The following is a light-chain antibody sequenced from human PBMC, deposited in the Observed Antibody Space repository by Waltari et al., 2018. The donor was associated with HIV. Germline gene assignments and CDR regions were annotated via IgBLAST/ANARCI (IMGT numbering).Light chain of an antibody. CDR1: SSGVGGYNF. CDR3: NSYTSSSTVV. J-gene: IGLJ2*01. Sequence: QSALTQPASVSGSPGQSITISCTGTSSGVGGYNFVAWYQQHPGKAPKLMIYEVSNRPSGVSNRFSGSKSGNTASLTISGLQAEDEADYYCNSYTSSSTVVFGGGTKVTVL. V-gene: IGLV2-14*01. CDR2: EVS.